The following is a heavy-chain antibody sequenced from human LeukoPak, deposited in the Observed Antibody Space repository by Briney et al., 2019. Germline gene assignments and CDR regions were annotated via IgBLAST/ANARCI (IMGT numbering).Heavy chain of an antibody. J-gene: IGHJ5*01. Sequence: PSQTLSLTCSVSGGSISSGDYYWSWIRQPPGKGLEWIGYIYYSGSTYYSPSLKSRLTISLDTSKSQFSLKLSSVTAADTAVYYCARGMCSSSSCYSTFIGNWSDSWGQGTLVTVSS. D-gene: IGHD2-2*01. CDR1: GGSISSGDYY. V-gene: IGHV4-30-4*08. CDR3: ARGMCSSSSCYSTFIGNWSDS. CDR2: IYYSGST.